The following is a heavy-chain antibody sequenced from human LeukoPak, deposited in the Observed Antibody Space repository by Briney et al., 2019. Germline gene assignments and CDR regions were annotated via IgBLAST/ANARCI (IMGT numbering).Heavy chain of an antibody. J-gene: IGHJ4*02. CDR1: GFTFSSSE. CDR3: ARGPAASTTYYFDY. CDR2: INHSGST. D-gene: IGHD1-14*01. V-gene: IGHV4-34*01. Sequence: PGGSLRLSCVASGFTFSSSEMNWVRQPPGKGLEWIGEINHSGSTNYNPSLKSRVTISVDTSKNQFSLKLSSVTAADTAVYYCARGPAASTTYYFDYWGQGTLVTVSS.